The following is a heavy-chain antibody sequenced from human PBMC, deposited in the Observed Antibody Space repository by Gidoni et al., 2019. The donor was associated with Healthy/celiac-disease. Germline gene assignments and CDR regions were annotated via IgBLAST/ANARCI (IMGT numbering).Heavy chain of an antibody. D-gene: IGHD3-16*02. CDR1: GFTFSAYY. J-gene: IGHJ6*02. CDR2: ISSSSSYT. CDR3: AREDHWGSYRYLVTVGYYGMDV. V-gene: IGHV3-11*05. Sequence: QVQLVESGGGLVKPGGSLRLSCAASGFTFSAYYMRWIRQAPGKGLEWVSYISSSSSYTNYADSVKGRFTISRDNAKNSLYLQMNSLRAEDTAVYYCAREDHWGSYRYLVTVGYYGMDVWGQGTTVTVSS.